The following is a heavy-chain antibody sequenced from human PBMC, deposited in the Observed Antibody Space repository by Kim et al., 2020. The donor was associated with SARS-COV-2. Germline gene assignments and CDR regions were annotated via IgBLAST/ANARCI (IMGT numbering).Heavy chain of an antibody. D-gene: IGHD6-19*01. CDR3: ARVPQAVAGFYSYYYGMDV. V-gene: IGHV4-30-2*05. J-gene: IGHJ6*02. Sequence: SQVTISVDTSKNQFSLKLSSVTAADTAVYYCARVPQAVAGFYSYYYGMDVWGQGTTVTVSS.